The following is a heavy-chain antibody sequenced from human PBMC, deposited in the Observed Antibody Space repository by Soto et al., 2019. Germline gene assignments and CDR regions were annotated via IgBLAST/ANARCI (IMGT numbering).Heavy chain of an antibody. V-gene: IGHV5-51*01. CDR1: GYYFTNYW. CDR2: TYPGDSET. J-gene: IGHJ4*02. D-gene: IGHD2-21*01. CDR3: ERHGYSPLCSNSIDY. Sequence: EVQLVQSGAEVKNPGESLKISCKGSGYYFTNYWIGWLRQMPWKGLEWMGTTYPGDSETRYSPSFQGQVTKSADKSISTAYLQWDSRKAADTAFYYCERHGYSPLCSNSIDYWGQGTLVTVSS.